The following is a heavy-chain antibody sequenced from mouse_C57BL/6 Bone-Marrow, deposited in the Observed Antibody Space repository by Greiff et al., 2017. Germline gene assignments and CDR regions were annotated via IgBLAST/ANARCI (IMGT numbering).Heavy chain of an antibody. V-gene: IGHV1-81*01. CDR3: ARVLYGYDYYAMDY. J-gene: IGHJ4*01. Sequence: QVQLKQSGAELARPGASVKLSCKASGYTFTSYGISWVKQRTGQGLEWIGEIYPRSGNTYYNEKFKGKGTLTSDKSSSTALLELRSLTSEDSAFYFCARVLYGYDYYAMDYWGQGTSVTVSS. D-gene: IGHD2-2*01. CDR2: IYPRSGNT. CDR1: GYTFTSYG.